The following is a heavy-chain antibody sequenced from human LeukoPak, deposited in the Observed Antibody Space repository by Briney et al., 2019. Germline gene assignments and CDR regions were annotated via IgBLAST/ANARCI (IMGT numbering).Heavy chain of an antibody. D-gene: IGHD3-16*01. V-gene: IGHV3-74*01. Sequence: GGSLRLSCAASGFTFDDYAMHWVRQAPGKGLLWVSRINTDGSGTIYADSVKGRFTISRDNANNTLYLQMNSLRAEDTALYYCARAKPGGNWFDPWGQGTLVTVSS. CDR2: INTDGSGT. CDR3: ARAKPGGNWFDP. CDR1: GFTFDDYA. J-gene: IGHJ5*02.